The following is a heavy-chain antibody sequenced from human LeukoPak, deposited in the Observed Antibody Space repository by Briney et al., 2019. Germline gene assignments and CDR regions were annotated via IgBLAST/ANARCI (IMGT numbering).Heavy chain of an antibody. V-gene: IGHV3-7*01. D-gene: IGHD3-16*02. CDR1: GFTFSSDW. Sequence: GGSLRLSCAASGFTFSSDWMSCVRQAPGKGLEWGANIKQDGSEKYYVDPVKGRFTISRDNAKNSLYLQMQSLRAEDTDVYYCERDGYYDYVWGSYRYTYFDYWGQGTLVTVSS. J-gene: IGHJ4*02. CDR3: ERDGYYDYVWGSYRYTYFDY. CDR2: IKQDGSEK.